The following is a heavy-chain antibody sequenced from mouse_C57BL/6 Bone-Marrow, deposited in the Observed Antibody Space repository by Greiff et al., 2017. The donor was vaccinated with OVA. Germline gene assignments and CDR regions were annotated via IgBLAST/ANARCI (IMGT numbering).Heavy chain of an antibody. V-gene: IGHV2-5*01. CDR3: AKVNYSNYVGRRGYAMDY. Sequence: QVQLKESGPGLVQPSQSLSITCTVSGFSLTSYGVHWVRQSPGKGLEWLGVIWSGGSTDYNAAFMSRLSITKDNSKSQVFFKMNSLQADDTAIYYCAKVNYSNYVGRRGYAMDYWGQGTSVTVSS. J-gene: IGHJ4*01. D-gene: IGHD2-5*01. CDR2: IWSGGST. CDR1: GFSLTSYG.